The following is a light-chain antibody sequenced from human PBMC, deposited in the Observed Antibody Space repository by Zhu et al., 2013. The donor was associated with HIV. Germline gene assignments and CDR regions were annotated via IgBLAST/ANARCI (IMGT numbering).Light chain of an antibody. J-gene: IGLJ3*02. CDR3: SSYTGSSTWV. Sequence: QSALTQPASVSGSPGQSITISCAGTTSDVGGYNYVSWYQQHPGEVPKLLIYDVSNRPSGVSNRFSGSKSGNTASLTISGLQAEDEADYYCSSYTGSSTWVFGGGTKLTVL. V-gene: IGLV2-14*03. CDR1: TSDVGGYNY. CDR2: DVS.